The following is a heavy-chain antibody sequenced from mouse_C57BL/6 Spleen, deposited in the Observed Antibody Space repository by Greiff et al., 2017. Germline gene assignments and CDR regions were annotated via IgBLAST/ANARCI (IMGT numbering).Heavy chain of an antibody. V-gene: IGHV1-55*01. CDR1: GYTFTNYW. D-gene: IGHD2-3*01. J-gene: IGHJ3*01. Sequence: VQLQQPGAELVKPGASVKMSCKASGYTFTNYWITWVKQRPGQGLEWIGDIYPGNGSTNYNEKFKGKATLTVDTSSSTAYMQLSSLTSEDTAVYYCARRLYEGYAPFAYWGQGTLVTVSA. CDR3: ARRLYEGYAPFAY. CDR2: IYPGNGST.